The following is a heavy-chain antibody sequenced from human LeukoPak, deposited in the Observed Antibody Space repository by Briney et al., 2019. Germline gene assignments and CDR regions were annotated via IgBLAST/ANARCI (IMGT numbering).Heavy chain of an antibody. CDR2: IKRDGSEK. J-gene: IGHJ4*02. V-gene: IGHV3-7*03. CDR3: ARDFYGSGYYFDY. D-gene: IGHD3-10*01. Sequence: GGSLRLSCAASGFTFSSYWMSWVRQAPGKGLEWVANIKRDGSEKYYVDSVKGRFTISRDNAKNSLYLQMNSLRAEDTAVYYCARDFYGSGYYFDYWGQGTLVTVSS. CDR1: GFTFSSYW.